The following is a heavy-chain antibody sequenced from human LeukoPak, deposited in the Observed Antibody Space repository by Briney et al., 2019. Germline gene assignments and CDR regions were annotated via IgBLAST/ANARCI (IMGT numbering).Heavy chain of an antibody. CDR2: IYHSGST. CDR1: GGSISSGGYS. CDR3: ARQGDYRREYYYYYGMDV. Sequence: SSETLSPTCAVSGGSISSGGYSWSWIRQSPGKGLEWIGYIYHSGSTYYNPSLKSRVTISVDRSKNQFSLKLSSVTAADTAVYYCARQGDYRREYYYYYGMDVWGQGTTVTVSS. D-gene: IGHD4-17*01. J-gene: IGHJ6*02. V-gene: IGHV4-30-2*06.